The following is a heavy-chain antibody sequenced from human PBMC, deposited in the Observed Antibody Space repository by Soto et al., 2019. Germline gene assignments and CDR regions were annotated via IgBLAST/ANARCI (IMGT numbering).Heavy chain of an antibody. CDR1: GFTFSNAW. Sequence: EVQLVESGGGLVKPGGSLRLSCAASGFTFSNAWMSWVRQAPGKGLEWVGRIKSKTDGGTTDYAAPVKGRFTISRDDSKNTLYLQMNSLKTEDTAVYYCTTDITMIVVVTDYWGQGILVTVSS. CDR3: TTDITMIVVVTDY. V-gene: IGHV3-15*01. D-gene: IGHD3-22*01. J-gene: IGHJ4*02. CDR2: IKSKTDGGTT.